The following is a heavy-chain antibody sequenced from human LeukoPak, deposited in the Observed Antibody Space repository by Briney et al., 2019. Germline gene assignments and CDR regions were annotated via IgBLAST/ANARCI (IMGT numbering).Heavy chain of an antibody. CDR3: ARAFYYGSGSKAAFDI. D-gene: IGHD3-10*01. V-gene: IGHV4-59*01. CDR1: GGSISSYY. CDR2: IYYSGST. J-gene: IGHJ3*02. Sequence: PSETLSLTCTVSGGSISSYYWSWIRQPPGKGLEWIAYIYYSGSTNYNPSLKSRVTMSVDTAKNQFSLKLRSVTAADTAVYYCARAFYYGSGSKAAFDIWGQGTMVTLSS.